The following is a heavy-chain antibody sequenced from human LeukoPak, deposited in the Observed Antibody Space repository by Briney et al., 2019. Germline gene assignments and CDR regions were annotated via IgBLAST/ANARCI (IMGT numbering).Heavy chain of an antibody. D-gene: IGHD5-18*01. V-gene: IGHV3-7*01. Sequence: GGSLRLSCAASGFTFSSYWMSWIRQAPGKGLEWVANIKEDGSEKYYVDSVKGRFTISRDNAKNSLYLQMNSLRAEDTAVYYCARDTGGGYSCYDCWGQGTLVAVSS. J-gene: IGHJ4*02. CDR3: ARDTGGGYSCYDC. CDR2: IKEDGSEK. CDR1: GFTFSSYW.